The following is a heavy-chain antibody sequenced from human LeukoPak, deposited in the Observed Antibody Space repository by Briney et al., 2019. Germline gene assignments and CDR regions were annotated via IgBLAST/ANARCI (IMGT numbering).Heavy chain of an antibody. CDR1: GFTFSSYA. CDR3: AIGDY. Sequence: PGGSLRLSCAASGFTFSSYAMHWVRQAPGKGLDWVAVISYDGSNKYYADSVKGRFTISRDNSKNTLYLQMNSLRAEDTAVYYCAIGDYWGQGTLVTVSS. V-gene: IGHV3-30-3*01. J-gene: IGHJ4*02. CDR2: ISYDGSNK.